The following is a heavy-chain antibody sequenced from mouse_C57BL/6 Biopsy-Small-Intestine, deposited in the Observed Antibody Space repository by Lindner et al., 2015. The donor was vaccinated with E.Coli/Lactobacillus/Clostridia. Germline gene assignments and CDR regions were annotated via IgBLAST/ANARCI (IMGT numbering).Heavy chain of an antibody. CDR1: IHLHRLL. Sequence: SVKVSWQGFWIHLHRLLYGTGCDRPLDKGLSGWDGSTLTTVSTGYAQKFQGRVTLTRDMSITTGYMELSRLRSDDTAVYYCATPPNVAVTGRGDYWGQGTLVTVSS. V-gene: IGHV1-19*01. D-gene: IGHD2-13*01. CDR3: ATPPNVAVTGRGDY. J-gene: IGHJ4*01. CDR2: STLTTVST.